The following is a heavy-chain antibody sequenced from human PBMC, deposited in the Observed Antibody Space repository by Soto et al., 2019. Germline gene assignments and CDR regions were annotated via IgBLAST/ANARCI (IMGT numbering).Heavy chain of an antibody. CDR3: AKDQWELPLRNNGAFYI. CDR2: ISYDGSNK. CDR1: GFTFSSYG. D-gene: IGHD1-26*01. J-gene: IGHJ3*02. Sequence: QVQLVESGGGVVQPGRSLRLSCAASGFTFSSYGMHWVRQAPGKGLEWVAVISYDGSNKYYADSVKGRFTISRDNSKNTLYLQMNSLRAEDTAVYYCAKDQWELPLRNNGAFYILGQGTMVTVSS. V-gene: IGHV3-30*18.